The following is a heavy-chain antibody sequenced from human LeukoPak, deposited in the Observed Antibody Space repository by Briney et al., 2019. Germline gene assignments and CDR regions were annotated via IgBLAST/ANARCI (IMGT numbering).Heavy chain of an antibody. V-gene: IGHV3-48*03. CDR2: ISSSGSTI. J-gene: IGHJ6*03. D-gene: IGHD3-10*01. Sequence: SGGSLRLSCAASGFTFSSYEMNWVRQAPGKGLEWVSYISSSGSTIYYADSVKGRFTISRDNAKNSLYLQMNSLRAEDTAVYYCARVGLTMDRGVVTYYYYMDVWGKGTTVIVSS. CDR3: ARVGLTMDRGVVTYYYYMDV. CDR1: GFTFSSYE.